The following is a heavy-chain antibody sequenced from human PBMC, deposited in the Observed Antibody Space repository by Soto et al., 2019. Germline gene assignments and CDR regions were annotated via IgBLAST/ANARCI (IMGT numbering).Heavy chain of an antibody. CDR2: IIPIFGTA. J-gene: IGHJ5*02. CDR3: AREAPPDYYDSSGYYSNWFDP. Sequence: SVKVSCKASGGTFSSYAISWVRQAPGQGLEWMGGIIPIFGTANYAQKFQGRVTITADESTSTAYVELSSLRSEDTAVYYCAREAPPDYYDSSGYYSNWFDPWGQGTLVTVSS. V-gene: IGHV1-69*13. D-gene: IGHD3-22*01. CDR1: GGTFSSYA.